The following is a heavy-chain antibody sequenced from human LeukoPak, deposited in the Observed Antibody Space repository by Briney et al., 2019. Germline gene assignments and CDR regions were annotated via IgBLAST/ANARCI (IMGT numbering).Heavy chain of an antibody. Sequence: GGSLRLSCAASGNYWMHWVRQAPGKGLEWVAVISYDGSNKYYADSVKGRFTISRDNSKNTLYLQMNSLRAEDTAVYYCARPSYYDFWSGYYGHYYYYGMDVWGQGTTVTVSS. J-gene: IGHJ6*02. CDR3: ARPSYYDFWSGYYGHYYYYGMDV. V-gene: IGHV3-30-3*01. D-gene: IGHD3-3*01. CDR1: GNYW. CDR2: ISYDGSNK.